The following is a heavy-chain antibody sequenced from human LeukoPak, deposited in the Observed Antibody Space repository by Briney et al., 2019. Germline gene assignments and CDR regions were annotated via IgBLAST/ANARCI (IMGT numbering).Heavy chain of an antibody. J-gene: IGHJ4*02. Sequence: PGGSLRLSCAASGFTFSSYEMNWVRQAPGKGLEWVANIKQDGSEKYYVDSVKGRFTISRDNAKNSLYLQMNSLRAEDTAVYYCARGNTMIALQAAYDYWGQGTLVTVSS. CDR3: ARGNTMIALQAAYDY. D-gene: IGHD3-22*01. V-gene: IGHV3-7*01. CDR2: IKQDGSEK. CDR1: GFTFSSYE.